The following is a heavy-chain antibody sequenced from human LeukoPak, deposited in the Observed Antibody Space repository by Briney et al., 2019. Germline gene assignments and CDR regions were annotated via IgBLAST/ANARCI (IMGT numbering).Heavy chain of an antibody. Sequence: PSETLSLTCAVSGGSISSGGYSWNWIRQPPGKGLEWLGYIYHSGTTYYNPSLKSRVTISVDRSKNQFSLKLSSVTAADTAVYYCARDQSSSWYWFDPWGQGTLVTVSS. CDR2: IYHSGTT. V-gene: IGHV4-30-2*01. CDR3: ARDQSSSWYWFDP. D-gene: IGHD6-13*01. CDR1: GGSISSGGYS. J-gene: IGHJ5*02.